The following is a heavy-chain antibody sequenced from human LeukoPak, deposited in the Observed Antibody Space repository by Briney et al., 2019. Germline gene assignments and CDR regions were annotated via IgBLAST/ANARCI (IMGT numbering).Heavy chain of an antibody. V-gene: IGHV3-33*01. CDR1: GFTFSSYG. CDR3: ARDYGDYGGELYNWFDP. CDR2: IWYDGSNK. D-gene: IGHD4-17*01. Sequence: PGGSLRLSCAASGFTFSSYGMHWVRQAPGKGLEWVAVIWYDGSNKYYADSLKGRFTISRDNSKNTLYLQMNGLRAEDTAVYYCARDYGDYGGELYNWFDPWGQGTLVTVSS. J-gene: IGHJ5*02.